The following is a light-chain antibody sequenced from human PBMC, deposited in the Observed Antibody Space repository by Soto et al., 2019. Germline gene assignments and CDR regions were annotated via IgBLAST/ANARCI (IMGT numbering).Light chain of an antibody. Sequence: EIVLTQSPATLSLSPGEIATLSCRASQSVSIHLAWYQQKGGQAPRLLIYDTSNRATGIPARFSGSGSGTDFTLTISSLEPEDFAVYYCQQRGNWPPGFTFGPGTKVDIK. CDR3: QQRGNWPPGFT. CDR2: DTS. J-gene: IGKJ3*01. CDR1: QSVSIH. V-gene: IGKV3-11*01.